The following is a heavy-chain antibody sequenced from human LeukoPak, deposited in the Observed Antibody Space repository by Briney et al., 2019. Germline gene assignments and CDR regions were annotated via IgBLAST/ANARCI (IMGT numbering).Heavy chain of an antibody. CDR1: GGSISSSSYY. Sequence: SETLSLTCTVSGGSISSSSYYWGWIRQPPGKGLEWIGSIYYSGSTYYNPSLKSRVTISVDTSKNQFSLKLSSVTAADTAVYYCARVGDIAAAGRSHLTYNWFDPWGQGTLVTVSS. D-gene: IGHD6-13*01. V-gene: IGHV4-39*07. CDR3: ARVGDIAAAGRSHLTYNWFDP. J-gene: IGHJ5*02. CDR2: IYYSGST.